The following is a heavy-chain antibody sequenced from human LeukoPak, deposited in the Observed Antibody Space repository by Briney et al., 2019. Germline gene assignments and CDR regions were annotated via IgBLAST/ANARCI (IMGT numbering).Heavy chain of an antibody. Sequence: SQTLSLTCAVSGGSISSYYWSWIRQPPGKGLEWIGYIYYSGSTNYNPSLKSRVTISVDTSKNQFSLKLSSVTAADTAVYYCARGYVTRAFDIWGQGTMVTVSS. CDR1: GGSISSYY. CDR2: IYYSGST. D-gene: IGHD3-16*01. CDR3: ARGYVTRAFDI. V-gene: IGHV4-59*01. J-gene: IGHJ3*02.